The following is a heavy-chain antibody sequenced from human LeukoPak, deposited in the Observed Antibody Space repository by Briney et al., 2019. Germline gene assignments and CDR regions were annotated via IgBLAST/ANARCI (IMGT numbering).Heavy chain of an antibody. J-gene: IGHJ4*02. V-gene: IGHV1-2*06. CDR1: GYTFTGYY. CDR2: INPNSGGT. CDR3: ASRWSIAVAGSGDDSDY. D-gene: IGHD6-19*01. Sequence: ASVKVSCKASGYTFTGYYMHWVRQAPGQGLEWVGRINPNSGGTNYAQKFQGRVTMTRDTSISTAYMELSRLRSDDTAVYYCASRWSIAVAGSGDDSDYWGQGTLVTVSS.